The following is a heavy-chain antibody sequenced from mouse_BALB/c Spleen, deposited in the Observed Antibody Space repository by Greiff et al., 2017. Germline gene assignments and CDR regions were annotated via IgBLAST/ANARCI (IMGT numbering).Heavy chain of an antibody. CDR1: GYSITSGYY. D-gene: IGHD1-1*01. J-gene: IGHJ2*01. V-gene: IGHV3-6*02. CDR2: ISYDGSN. CDR3: ARGGTTVPHDY. Sequence: QLKESGPGLVKPSQSLSLTCSVTGYSITSGYYWNWIRQFPGNKLEWMGYISYDGSNNYNPSLKNRISITRDTSKNQFFLKLNSVTTEDTATYYCARGGTTVPHDYWGQGTTLTVSS.